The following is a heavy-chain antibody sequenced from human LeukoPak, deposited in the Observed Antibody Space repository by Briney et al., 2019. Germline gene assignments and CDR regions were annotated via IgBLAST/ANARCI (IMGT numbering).Heavy chain of an antibody. D-gene: IGHD1-26*01. J-gene: IGHJ4*02. CDR3: ARDQSGTYCVDY. Sequence: GGSLRLSCAASGFTLSTFAIHWVRQAPGKGLEWVAFISYDGSAKYYADSVKGRFTISRDSSKNTVYLQMNNLRAEDTSLYYCARDQSGTYCVDYWGQGTLVTVSS. CDR2: ISYDGSAK. CDR1: GFTLSTFA. V-gene: IGHV3-30*04.